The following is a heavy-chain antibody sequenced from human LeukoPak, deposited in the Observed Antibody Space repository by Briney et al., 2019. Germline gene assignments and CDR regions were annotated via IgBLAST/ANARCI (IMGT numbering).Heavy chain of an antibody. CDR1: GYTSTSYA. J-gene: IGHJ4*02. CDR3: ARGAFEAYYYDSSGYYSPLADY. D-gene: IGHD3-22*01. V-gene: IGHV7-4-1*02. Sequence: ASVKVSCKASGYTSTSYAMNWVRQAPGQGLEWMGWINTNTGNPTYAQGFTGRFVFSLDTSVSTAYLQISSLKAEDTAVYYCARGAFEAYYYDSSGYYSPLADYWGQGTLATVSS. CDR2: INTNTGNP.